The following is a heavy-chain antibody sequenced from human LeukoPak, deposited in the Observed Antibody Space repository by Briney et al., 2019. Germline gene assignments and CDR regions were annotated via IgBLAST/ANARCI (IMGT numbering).Heavy chain of an antibody. J-gene: IGHJ4*02. V-gene: IGHV1-2*02. CDR2: INPNGGGT. D-gene: IGHD3-16*01. CDR1: GYTFTNYY. Sequence: ASVKVSCKASGYTFTNYYIHLVRQAPGQGLQWMGWINPNGGGTNYAQKFQGRVTMTSDTSITTAYMELSRLRSDDTAMYYCARGGSLVFGVLNDWGQGTLVTVSS. CDR3: ARGGSLVFGVLND.